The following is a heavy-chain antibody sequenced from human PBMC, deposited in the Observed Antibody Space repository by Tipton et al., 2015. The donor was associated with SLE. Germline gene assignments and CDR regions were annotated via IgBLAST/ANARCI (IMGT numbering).Heavy chain of an antibody. Sequence: TLSLTCTVSGGSVSSGSYYWSWIRQPPGKGLEWIGYIYYSGSTNYNPSLKSRVTIPVDTSKNQFSLKLRSVTAADTAVYYCARDMGASLRYFDLWGRGTLVTVSS. V-gene: IGHV4-61*01. CDR3: ARDMGASLRYFDL. CDR2: IYYSGST. J-gene: IGHJ2*01. CDR1: GGSVSSGSYY.